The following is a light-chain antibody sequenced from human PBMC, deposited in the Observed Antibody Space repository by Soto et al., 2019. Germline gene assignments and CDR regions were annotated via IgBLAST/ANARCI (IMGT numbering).Light chain of an antibody. CDR3: QQYETFSGT. V-gene: IGKV1-5*01. CDR2: DAS. CDR1: QSVSGW. J-gene: IGKJ1*01. Sequence: DIQMTQSPSPLSASVGDTVTVTCRASQSVSGWLAWYQQKPGKAPKLLIYDASALPRGVPARFSGSGSGTKFTLTIASLQPDDFATYYCQQYETFSGTFGPGTKVDIK.